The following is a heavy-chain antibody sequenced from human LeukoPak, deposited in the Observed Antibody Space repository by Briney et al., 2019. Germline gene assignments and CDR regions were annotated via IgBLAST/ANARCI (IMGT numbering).Heavy chain of an antibody. CDR1: GYSFTTYW. D-gene: IGHD3-3*01. J-gene: IGHJ4*02. CDR3: ARQEARSSWSTFDY. V-gene: IGHV5-51*01. CDR2: IQPGNPDI. Sequence: GESLKISCKGSGYSFTTYWIGWVRQVPGEGLEWMGIIQPGNPDIRYSPSFQGQVTISADQSITTAYLQWSSLKASDSAIYYCARQEARSSWSTFDYWGLGTLVTVSS.